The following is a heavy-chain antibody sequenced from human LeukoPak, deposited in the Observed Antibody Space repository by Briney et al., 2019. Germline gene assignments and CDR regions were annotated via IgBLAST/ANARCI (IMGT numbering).Heavy chain of an antibody. V-gene: IGHV3-74*01. J-gene: IGHJ4*02. CDR2: INNDGRST. CDR1: RFTFSVFW. CDR3: ARDNEYCTGGTCRLDY. Sequence: PGGSLRLSCASSRFTFSVFWMHWVSQAPGKGLVWVSRINNDGRSTSYAGSVKGRFTISRDNAKNTLYLQMNSLEDEHTVGYYCARDNEYCTGGTCRLDYWGQGALVTVSS. D-gene: IGHD2-15*01.